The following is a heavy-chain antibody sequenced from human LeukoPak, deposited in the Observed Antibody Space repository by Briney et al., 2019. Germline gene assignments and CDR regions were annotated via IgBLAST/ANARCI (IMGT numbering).Heavy chain of an antibody. CDR1: GYTFTGYY. V-gene: IGHV1-2*02. Sequence: GVSVKVSCKASGYTFTGYYMNWVRQAPGQGLEWMGWINPNSGRTSYARNFQGRVIMTRDPSINTAYMELSGLTSNDTAVYYCAGTREYSSSWYFPPFDPWGQGTLVTISS. CDR3: AGTREYSSSWYFPPFDP. J-gene: IGHJ5*02. CDR2: INPNSGRT. D-gene: IGHD6-13*01.